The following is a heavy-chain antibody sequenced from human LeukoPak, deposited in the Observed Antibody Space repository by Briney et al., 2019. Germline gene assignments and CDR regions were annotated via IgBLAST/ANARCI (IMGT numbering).Heavy chain of an antibody. CDR3: ARVGELGYCSSTSCYMGYGY. CDR2: INSDGRST. J-gene: IGHJ4*02. Sequence: GGSLRLSYAASGFTFSSYWMPWVRQAPGKGLVWVSRINSDGRSTTYADSVKGRVTISRDNDKNTLYLQMNSLRAEDKAVYYCARVGELGYCSSTSCYMGYGYWGQGTLVTVSS. V-gene: IGHV3-74*01. CDR1: GFTFSSYW. D-gene: IGHD2-2*02.